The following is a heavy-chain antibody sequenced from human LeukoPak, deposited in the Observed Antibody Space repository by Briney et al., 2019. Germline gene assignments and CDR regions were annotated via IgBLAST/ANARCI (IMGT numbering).Heavy chain of an antibody. CDR1: GFTFSSYA. D-gene: IGHD2-15*01. Sequence: GGSLRLSCAASGFTFSSYAMSWVRQAPGKGLEWVSAISGSGGSTYYADSVKGRFTISRDNSKNTLYLQMNSLRAEDTGVYYCAKVRAVIVVVVAAPAAFGPWGQGTLVTVSS. CDR2: ISGSGGST. V-gene: IGHV3-23*01. CDR3: AKVRAVIVVVVAAPAAFGP. J-gene: IGHJ5*02.